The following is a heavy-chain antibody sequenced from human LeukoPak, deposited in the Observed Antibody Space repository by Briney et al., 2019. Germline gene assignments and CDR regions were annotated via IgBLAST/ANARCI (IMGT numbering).Heavy chain of an antibody. CDR1: GFTFSSYA. D-gene: IGHD2-21*01. J-gene: IGHJ4*02. CDR3: AREYGDFDY. V-gene: IGHV4-4*07. Sequence: PGGSLRLSCAASGFTFSSYAMSWIRQPAGKGLEWIGRINASGRTNYNSALKSRVTISIDTSRNQFSLKVKSVTAADTAVYYCAREYGDFDYWGQGTLVTVSS. CDR2: INASGRT.